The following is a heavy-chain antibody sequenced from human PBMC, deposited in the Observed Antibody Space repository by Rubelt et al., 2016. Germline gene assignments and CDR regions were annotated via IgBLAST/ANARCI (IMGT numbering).Heavy chain of an antibody. CDR1: GGSISSSSYY. CDR2: IYYSGST. V-gene: IGHV4-39*01. D-gene: IGHD4-17*01. Sequence: QVQLQESGPGLVKPSQTLSLTCTVSGGSISSSSYYWGWIRQPPGKGLEWIGSIYYSGSTYYNPSLKSRVTISVDTSKNQFSLKLSSVTAADTAVYYCARHAFIVTTGSFWDYWGQGTLVTVSS. J-gene: IGHJ4*02. CDR3: ARHAFIVTTGSFWDY.